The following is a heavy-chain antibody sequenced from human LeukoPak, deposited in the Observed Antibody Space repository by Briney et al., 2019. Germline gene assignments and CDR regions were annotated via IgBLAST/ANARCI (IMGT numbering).Heavy chain of an antibody. CDR2: ISGSGGST. J-gene: IGHJ4*02. CDR3: AKDTGYIERWVDY. V-gene: IGHV3-23*01. CDR1: GFTFSSYA. D-gene: IGHD6-13*01. Sequence: PGRSLRLSCAASGFTFSSYAMSWVRQAPGKGLEWVSAISGSGGSTYYADSVKGRFTISRDNSKNTLYLQMTSLRAEDTAVYYCAKDTGYIERWVDYWGQGTLVTVSS.